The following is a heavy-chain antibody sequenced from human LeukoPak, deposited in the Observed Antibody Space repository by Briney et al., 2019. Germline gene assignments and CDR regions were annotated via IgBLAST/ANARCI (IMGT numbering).Heavy chain of an antibody. CDR3: ARHQDSGSYSGYYGMDV. Sequence: GESLKISCKGSGYSFTSYWISWVRQMPGKGLEWMGIIYPGDSDTRYSPSFQGQVTISADKSISTAYLQWSSLKASDTAMYYCARHQDSGSYSGYYGMDVWGQGTTVTVSS. J-gene: IGHJ6*02. CDR2: IYPGDSDT. CDR1: GYSFTSYW. D-gene: IGHD1-26*01. V-gene: IGHV5-51*01.